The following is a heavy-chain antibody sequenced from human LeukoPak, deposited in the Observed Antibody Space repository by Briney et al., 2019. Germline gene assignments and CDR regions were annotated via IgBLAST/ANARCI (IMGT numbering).Heavy chain of an antibody. CDR1: GGTFSSYA. CDR3: ARDTGFNDILTGYSSYYYYMDV. J-gene: IGHJ6*03. V-gene: IGHV1-69*05. CDR2: IIPIFGTA. D-gene: IGHD3-9*01. Sequence: GSSVKVSCKASGGTFSSYAISWVRQAPGQGLEWMGGIIPIFGTANYAQKFQGRVTVTTDESTSTAYMELSSLRSEDTAVYYCARDTGFNDILTGYSSYYYYMDVWGKGTTVTVSS.